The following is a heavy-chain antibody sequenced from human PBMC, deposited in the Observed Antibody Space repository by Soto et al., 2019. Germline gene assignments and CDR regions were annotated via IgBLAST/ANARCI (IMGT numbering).Heavy chain of an antibody. CDR2: IIPIFGTA. CDR1: GGTFSSYA. J-gene: IGHJ6*02. CDR3: ARDRPTDYYDSSGYPSYYYYGMDV. D-gene: IGHD3-22*01. Sequence: QVQLVQSGAEVKKPGSSVKVSCKASGGTFSSYAISWVRQAPGQGLEWMGGIIPIFGTANYAQKFQGRVTITADESTSTAYMELSSLRSEDTAVYYCARDRPTDYYDSSGYPSYYYYGMDVWGQGTTVTVSS. V-gene: IGHV1-69*12.